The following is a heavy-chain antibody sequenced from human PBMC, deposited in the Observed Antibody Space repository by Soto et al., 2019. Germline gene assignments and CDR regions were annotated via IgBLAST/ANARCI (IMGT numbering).Heavy chain of an antibody. V-gene: IGHV4-59*01. CDR3: ARVNYGDYYYGMDV. D-gene: IGHD4-17*01. CDR1: GGSSNYSY. Sequence: LSLPCPVAGGSSNYSYWSWIRQPPGKGLEWIGYISYTGSANYNASLKSRLTISVDTSKNQFSLKLSSVTAADTALYYCARVNYGDYYYGMDVWGQGTTVTVSS. CDR2: ISYTGSA. J-gene: IGHJ6*02.